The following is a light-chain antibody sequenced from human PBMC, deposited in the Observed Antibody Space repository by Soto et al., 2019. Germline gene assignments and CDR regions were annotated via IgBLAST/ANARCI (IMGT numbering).Light chain of an antibody. V-gene: IGKV3-20*01. CDR2: GAS. CDR1: QSVSSNY. CDR3: QQYGSSQWT. Sequence: IVLTQSPGTLSLSPGERVTLSCRASQSVSSNYLAWYQQKPGQAPRLLINGASSRATGIPDRFSGSGSGTDFTLTISRLEPEDFAVYYCQQYGSSQWTFGQGTKVEIK. J-gene: IGKJ1*01.